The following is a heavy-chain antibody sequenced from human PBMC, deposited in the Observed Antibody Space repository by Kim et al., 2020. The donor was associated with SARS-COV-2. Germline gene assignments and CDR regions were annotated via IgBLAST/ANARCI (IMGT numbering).Heavy chain of an antibody. CDR2: IKEDGSEK. CDR1: GFTFSTYW. Sequence: GGSLRLSCAASGFTFSTYWMTWVRQAPGKGLEWVANIKEDGSEKYYVDSVKGRFTISRDNAKNSLLFQMNSLRAEDTAIYYCARSRDILGDGAFDIWGQGTMVTVSS. J-gene: IGHJ3*02. D-gene: IGHD1-26*01. V-gene: IGHV3-7*01. CDR3: ARSRDILGDGAFDI.